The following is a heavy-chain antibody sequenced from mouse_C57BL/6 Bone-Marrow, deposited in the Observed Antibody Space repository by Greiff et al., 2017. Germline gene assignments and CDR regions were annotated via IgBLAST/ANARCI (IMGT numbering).Heavy chain of an antibody. CDR2: IDPSDSYT. D-gene: IGHD1-1*01. Sequence: QVQLQQPGAELVRPGTSVKLSCKASGYTFTSYWMHWVKQRPGQGLEWIGVIDPSDSYTNYNQKFKGKATLTVDTSSSTAYMQLSSLTSEDSAGYYCARGGNLDGSREYYFDYWGQGTTLTVSS. CDR1: GYTFTSYW. V-gene: IGHV1-59*01. CDR3: ARGGNLDGSREYYFDY. J-gene: IGHJ2*01.